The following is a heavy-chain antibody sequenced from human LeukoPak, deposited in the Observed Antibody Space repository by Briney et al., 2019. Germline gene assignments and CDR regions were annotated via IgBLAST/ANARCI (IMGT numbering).Heavy chain of an antibody. CDR2: INHSGST. CDR3: ARARGVTTLDNWFDP. J-gene: IGHJ5*02. CDR1: GGSFSGYY. V-gene: IGHV4-34*01. Sequence: SETLSLTCAVYGGSFSGYYWSWIRQPPGKGLEWIGEINHSGSTNYNPSLKSRVTISVDTSKNQFSLKLSSVTAADTAVYYRARARGVTTLDNWFDPWGQGTLVTVSS. D-gene: IGHD4-23*01.